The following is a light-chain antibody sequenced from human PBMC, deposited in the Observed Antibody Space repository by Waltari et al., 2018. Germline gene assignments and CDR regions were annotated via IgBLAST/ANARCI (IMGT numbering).Light chain of an antibody. CDR1: TSDVGFYNY. Sequence: QSALTQPASVSGSPGQSITISCTGTTSDVGFYNYVSWYQQHPGKAPQLIIYDVFGPPSGVSNRFDGSKSGNTASLTISGLLAEDEADYYCNSYTGSSSWVFGGGTKLTVL. CDR3: NSYTGSSSWV. CDR2: DVF. V-gene: IGLV2-14*03. J-gene: IGLJ3*02.